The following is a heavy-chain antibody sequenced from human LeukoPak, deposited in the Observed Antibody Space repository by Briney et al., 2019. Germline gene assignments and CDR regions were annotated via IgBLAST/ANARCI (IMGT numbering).Heavy chain of an antibody. CDR2: ITWDSGDI. J-gene: IGHJ4*02. Sequence: GGSLRLSCAASGFTLDDYAMHWVRQPPGRGLEWVSTITWDSGDIAYADSVEGRFTISRDNAKNSLYLQMNSLRPEDTALYYCAKAVGGYYRFDYWGQGTLVTVSS. D-gene: IGHD3-3*01. CDR1: GFTLDDYA. CDR3: AKAVGGYYRFDY. V-gene: IGHV3-9*01.